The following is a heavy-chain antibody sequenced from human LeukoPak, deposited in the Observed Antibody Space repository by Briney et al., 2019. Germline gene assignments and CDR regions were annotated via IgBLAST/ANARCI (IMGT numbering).Heavy chain of an antibody. Sequence: GGSLRLSCAVSGFTFSSYEMNWVRQAPGKGLEWVSYISSSGFNIYYADSVKGRFTISGDNAKNTLYLQMNSLRAEDTAVYYCARSGRGGAFDIWGQGTMVTVSS. CDR3: ARSGRGGAFDI. D-gene: IGHD1-26*01. V-gene: IGHV3-48*03. J-gene: IGHJ3*02. CDR1: GFTFSSYE. CDR2: ISSSGFNI.